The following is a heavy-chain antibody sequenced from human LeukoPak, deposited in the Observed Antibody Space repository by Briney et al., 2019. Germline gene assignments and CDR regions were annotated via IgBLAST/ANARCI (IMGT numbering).Heavy chain of an antibody. D-gene: IGHD6-13*01. CDR1: GFTFSSYA. V-gene: IGHV3-21*01. J-gene: IGHJ3*02. Sequence: PGGSLRLSCAASGFTFSSYAMSWVRQAPGKGLEWVSSISSSSSYIYYADSVKGRSTISRDNAKNSLYLQMNSLRAEDTAVYYCARVTLIAAAGTRDSAFDIWGQGTMVTVSS. CDR3: ARVTLIAAAGTRDSAFDI. CDR2: ISSSSSYI.